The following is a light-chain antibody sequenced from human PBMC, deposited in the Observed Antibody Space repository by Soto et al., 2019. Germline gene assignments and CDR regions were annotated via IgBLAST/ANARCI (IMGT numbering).Light chain of an antibody. CDR3: QQLNSYPPWT. V-gene: IGKV1-9*01. J-gene: IGKJ1*01. Sequence: DIQLTQSPSFLSASIGDRVTITCRASQGISNYLAWYQQKPGIAPKLLIYAASTLQIGVPSRFSGSGSGTEFTLTISSLQPEDFATYYCQQLNSYPPWTFGQGTKVEIK. CDR1: QGISNY. CDR2: AAS.